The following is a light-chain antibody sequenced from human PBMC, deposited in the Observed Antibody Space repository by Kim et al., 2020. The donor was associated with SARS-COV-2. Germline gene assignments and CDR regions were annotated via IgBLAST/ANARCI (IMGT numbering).Light chain of an antibody. J-gene: IGKJ4*01. V-gene: IGKV1-27*01. Sequence: DIQMTQSPSSLSASVGDRVTISCRASQAISNYLAWYQQKPGKVPKLLIYAASTLQSGVPSRFSGRAYGTDFTLTISSLQPEDVAVYYCQKYDNAPLTFGGGTKVDIK. CDR1: QAISNY. CDR3: QKYDNAPLT. CDR2: AAS.